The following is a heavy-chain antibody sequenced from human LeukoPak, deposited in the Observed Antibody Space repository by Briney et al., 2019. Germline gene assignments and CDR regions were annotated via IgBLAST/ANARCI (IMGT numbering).Heavy chain of an antibody. V-gene: IGHV4-39*01. Sequence: SETLSLTCTVSGGSISSSSYYWAWIRQPPGKGLEWIGSIYNSGSTQYSPSLKSRITISVEASKNQFSLKLSSVTAADAAVYYCATHLGTSYDFWSGYYTHWGQGTLVTVSS. D-gene: IGHD3-3*01. CDR2: IYNSGST. CDR1: GGSISSSSYY. CDR3: ATHLGTSYDFWSGYYTH. J-gene: IGHJ4*02.